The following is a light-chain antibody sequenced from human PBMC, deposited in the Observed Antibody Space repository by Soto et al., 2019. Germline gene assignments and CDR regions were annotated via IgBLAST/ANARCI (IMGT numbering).Light chain of an antibody. CDR1: QSISSW. CDR3: KMYNIYPSF. J-gene: IGKJ2*01. Sequence: DIQMTQSPSTLSASVGDRVTITCRASQSISSWLAWYQQKPGKAPKLLIYKASSLESGVPSRFSGSGSGTEFPLTTSTLQLVVFATYSCKMYNIYPSFFGRGTKLE. V-gene: IGKV1-5*03. CDR2: KAS.